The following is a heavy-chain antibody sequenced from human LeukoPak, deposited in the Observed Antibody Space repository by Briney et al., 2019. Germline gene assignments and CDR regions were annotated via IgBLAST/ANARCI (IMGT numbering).Heavy chain of an antibody. CDR1: VYSISSSNW. D-gene: IGHD3-10*01. CDR3: ARRGSGRYNWFDP. Sequence: SDTLSLTCAVSVYSISSSNWWGWIRQPPGKGLEWIGYIYYSGSTYYNASLKSRVTLSVDTSKNQFSLKLNSVTAVDTAVYYCARRGSGRYNWFDPWGQGTLVTVSS. CDR2: IYYSGST. V-gene: IGHV4-28*01. J-gene: IGHJ5*02.